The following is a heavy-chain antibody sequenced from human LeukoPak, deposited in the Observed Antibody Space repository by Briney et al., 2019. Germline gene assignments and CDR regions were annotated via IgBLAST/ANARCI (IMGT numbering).Heavy chain of an antibody. V-gene: IGHV3-64D*06. Sequence: GRSLRLSCSASTFSFSTYVIHWVRQAPGKGLEYLSVISGNGGSTDYADFVKGRFIVSRDNSKKTVYLQMSRLKGEDTAVYYCVGDGRDGYDRYFQYWGQGTLVTVSS. D-gene: IGHD5-24*01. CDR1: TFSFSTYV. CDR3: VGDGRDGYDRYFQY. J-gene: IGHJ1*01. CDR2: ISGNGGST.